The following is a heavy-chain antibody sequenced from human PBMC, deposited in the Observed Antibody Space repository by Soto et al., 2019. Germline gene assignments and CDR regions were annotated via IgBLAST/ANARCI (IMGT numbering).Heavy chain of an antibody. CDR3: TRRTSLGYCSGGRCYYYYYMEV. CDR2: MNPNSGNT. D-gene: IGHD2-15*01. J-gene: IGHJ6*03. V-gene: IGHV1-8*01. Sequence: QVQLVQSGAEVKKPGASVKVSCKASGYTFTSYDINWVRQATGQGLEWMGWMNPNSGNTGYAQKFQGRVTMTRNTSQSTAYMELSSVRSEDTAGYYCTRRTSLGYCSGGRCYYYYYMEVWGKGTTVTVSS. CDR1: GYTFTSYD.